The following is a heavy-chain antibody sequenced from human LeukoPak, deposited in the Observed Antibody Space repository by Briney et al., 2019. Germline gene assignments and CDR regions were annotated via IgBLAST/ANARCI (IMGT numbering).Heavy chain of an antibody. D-gene: IGHD3-9*01. Sequence: GASVKVSCKVSGYTLTELSMHWVRQAPGKGLEWMGGFDPEDGETIYAQKFQGRVTITRDTSASTAYMELSSLRSEDTAVYYCARAYYDVLTGYYIDYWGQGTLVTVSS. CDR1: GYTLTELS. CDR3: ARAYYDVLTGYYIDY. J-gene: IGHJ4*02. V-gene: IGHV1-24*01. CDR2: FDPEDGET.